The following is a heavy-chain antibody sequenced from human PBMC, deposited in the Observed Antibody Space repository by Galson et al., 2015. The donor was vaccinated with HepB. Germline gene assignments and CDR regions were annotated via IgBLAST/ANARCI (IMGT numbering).Heavy chain of an antibody. CDR3: ARDRGFYDY. Sequence: SLRLSCAASGFTFSGSDMHWVRQAPGKGLEWVAAVRFDGSRKYYLDSVKDRFTISRDNSKNTLFLQMNSLRDDDTAVYYCARDRGFYDYWGQGTLVIVS. V-gene: IGHV3-33*01. CDR1: GFTFSGSD. D-gene: IGHD3-10*01. CDR2: VRFDGSRK. J-gene: IGHJ4*02.